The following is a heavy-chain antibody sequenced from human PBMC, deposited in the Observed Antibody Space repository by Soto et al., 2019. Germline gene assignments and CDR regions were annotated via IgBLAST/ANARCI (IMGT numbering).Heavy chain of an antibody. Sequence: EVELLESGGGIVQPGGSLRVSCVASGFTFRNFVMSWVRQAPGKGLEWVSAIRGTGGETFYADSVKGRFTISRDNSKNTLYLQMNSLREEDTALYFCAQERGWGVVSPSHDYWGQGTLVTVSS. CDR1: GFTFRNFV. CDR2: IRGTGGET. J-gene: IGHJ4*02. V-gene: IGHV3-23*01. CDR3: AQERGWGVVSPSHDY. D-gene: IGHD2-21*01.